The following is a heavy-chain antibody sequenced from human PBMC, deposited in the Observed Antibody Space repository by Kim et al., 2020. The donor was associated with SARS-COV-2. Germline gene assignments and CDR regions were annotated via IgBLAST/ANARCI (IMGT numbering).Heavy chain of an antibody. D-gene: IGHD5-12*01. CDR2: A. J-gene: IGHJ4*02. V-gene: IGHV1-69*01. CDR3: AIEMATTALDY. Sequence: ANCAQKFQGRVTITADESTSTAYMELSSLRSEDTAVYYCAIEMATTALDYWGQGTLVTVSS.